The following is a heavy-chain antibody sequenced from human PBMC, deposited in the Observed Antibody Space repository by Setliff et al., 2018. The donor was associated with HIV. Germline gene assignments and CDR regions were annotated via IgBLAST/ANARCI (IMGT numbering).Heavy chain of an antibody. CDR3: ARSYPSRGLLAEDY. Sequence: SETLSLTCDVYGGSFSAYHWTWNRQPPGRGLEWIGAISHSGSTNYNPSLKSRVTLSIDTSKNQSSLKLTSVTAADTAVYYCARSYPSRGLLAEDYWSQGTLVTVSS. CDR1: GGSFSAYH. J-gene: IGHJ4*02. CDR2: ISHSGST. D-gene: IGHD3-3*02. V-gene: IGHV4-34*01.